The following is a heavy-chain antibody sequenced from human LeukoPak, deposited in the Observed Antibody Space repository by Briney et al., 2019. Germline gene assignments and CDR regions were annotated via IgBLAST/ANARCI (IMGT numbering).Heavy chain of an antibody. CDR2: IYTSGST. CDR3: ARDWYDSSGHRYFDL. CDR1: GGPISSGSYY. Sequence: PSETLSLTCTVSGGPISSGSYYWSWIRQPAGKGLEWIGRIYTSGSTNYNPSLKSRVTISVDTSRNQFSLKLSSVTAADTAVYYCARDWYDSSGHRYFDLWGRGTLVTVSS. J-gene: IGHJ2*01. D-gene: IGHD3-22*01. V-gene: IGHV4-61*02.